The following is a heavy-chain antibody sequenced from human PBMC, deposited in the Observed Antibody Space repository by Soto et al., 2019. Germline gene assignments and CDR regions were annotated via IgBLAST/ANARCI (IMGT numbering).Heavy chain of an antibody. Sequence: KTSETLSLTCTVSGGSIDNFYWSWIRQPPGKGLEWIGYIYSSGSTNYNPPLTSRVTISVDTSKNQFSLKLSSVTAADTAVYFCARDYPYFTVTTSGGMDVWGQGTTVIVS. D-gene: IGHD4-17*01. CDR3: ARDYPYFTVTTSGGMDV. CDR2: IYSSGST. V-gene: IGHV4-59*01. CDR1: GGSIDNFY. J-gene: IGHJ6*02.